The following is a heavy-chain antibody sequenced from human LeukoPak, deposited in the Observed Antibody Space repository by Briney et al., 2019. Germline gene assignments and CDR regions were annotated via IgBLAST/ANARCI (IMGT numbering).Heavy chain of an antibody. CDR3: AGNYGSGSYYTIDP. CDR1: GVSISSYY. J-gene: IGHJ5*02. D-gene: IGHD3-10*01. V-gene: IGHV4-4*07. Sequence: SETLSLTCTVSGVSISSYYWSWIRQPAGKGLEWIGRIYTSGSTNYNPSLKSRVTMSVDTSKNQFSLKLSSVTAADTAMYYCAGNYGSGSYYTIDPWGQGTLVTVSS. CDR2: IYTSGST.